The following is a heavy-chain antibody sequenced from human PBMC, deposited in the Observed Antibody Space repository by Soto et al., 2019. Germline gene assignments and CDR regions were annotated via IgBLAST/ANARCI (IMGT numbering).Heavy chain of an antibody. CDR2: IIPIFGTA. J-gene: IGHJ4*02. CDR3: ARDRAGYSRGWYDY. V-gene: IGHV1-69*13. Sequence: SVKVSCKASGGTFSSYAISWVRQAPGQGLEWMGGIIPIFGTANYAQKFQGRVTITADESTSTAYMELSSLRSEDTAVYYCARDRAGYSRGWYDYWGQGTLVTVS. D-gene: IGHD6-19*01. CDR1: GGTFSSYA.